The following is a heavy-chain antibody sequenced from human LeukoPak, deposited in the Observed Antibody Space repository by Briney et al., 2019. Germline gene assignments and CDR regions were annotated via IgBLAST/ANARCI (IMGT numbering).Heavy chain of an antibody. CDR1: GGSISRSNYY. Sequence: SETLSLTCTVSGGSISRSNYYWGWIRQPPGKGLEWIGSIYYSGSTYYNPSLKSRVTISVDTSKNQFSLKLSSVTAADTAVYYCARHEARIDYYGSGSYYTNNWFDPWGQGTLVTVSS. D-gene: IGHD3-10*01. CDR2: IYYSGST. CDR3: ARHEARIDYYGSGSYYTNNWFDP. V-gene: IGHV4-39*01. J-gene: IGHJ5*02.